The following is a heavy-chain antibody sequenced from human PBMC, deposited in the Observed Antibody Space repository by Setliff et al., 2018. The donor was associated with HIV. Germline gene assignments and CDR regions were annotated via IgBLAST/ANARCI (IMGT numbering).Heavy chain of an antibody. V-gene: IGHV4-39*07. D-gene: IGHD1-26*01. CDR3: ARDIDVGAANWFGP. J-gene: IGHJ5*02. CDR1: GGSISSSNYY. Sequence: PSETLSLTCTVSGGSISSSNYYWGWIRQPPGKGLEWIGSIYYSGSTYKPSLKSRVTISVDTSKNQFSLKLRSVTAADTAIYYCARDIDVGAANWFGPWGQGTLVTVSS. CDR2: IYYSGST.